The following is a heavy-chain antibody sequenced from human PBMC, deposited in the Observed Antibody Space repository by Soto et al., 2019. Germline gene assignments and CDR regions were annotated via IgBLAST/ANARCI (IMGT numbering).Heavy chain of an antibody. CDR3: ARTVTPRRSYYYYYYMDV. CDR2: IYYSGST. D-gene: IGHD4-4*01. Sequence: SETLSLTCTVSGGSISSYYWSWIRQPPGKGLEWIGYIYYSGSTNYNPSLKSRVTISVDTSKNQFSLKLSSVTAADTAVYYCARTVTPRRSYYYYYYMDVWGKGSTVTVSS. V-gene: IGHV4-59*08. CDR1: GGSISSYY. J-gene: IGHJ6*03.